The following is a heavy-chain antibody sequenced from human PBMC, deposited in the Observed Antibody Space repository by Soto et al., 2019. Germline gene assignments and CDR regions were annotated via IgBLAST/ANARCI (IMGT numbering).Heavy chain of an antibody. J-gene: IGHJ6*02. CDR1: GFTFSSYG. CDR2: IWYDGSNK. Sequence: QVQLVESGGGVVQPGRSLRLSCAASGFTFSSYGMHWVRQAPGKGLEWVAVIWYDGSNKYYADSVKGRFTISRDNSKNTLYLQMNSLRAEDTAVYYCARAPGRGYGDYSYYYGMDVWGQGTTVTVSS. V-gene: IGHV3-33*01. CDR3: ARAPGRGYGDYSYYYGMDV. D-gene: IGHD4-17*01.